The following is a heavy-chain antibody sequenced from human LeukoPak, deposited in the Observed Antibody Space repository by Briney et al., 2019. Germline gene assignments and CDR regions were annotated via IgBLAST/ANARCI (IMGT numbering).Heavy chain of an antibody. Sequence: GGSLRLSCAASGFTVSSNYMSWVRQAPEKGLGWVSIIYSGGNTYYADSVKGRFTISGDNSNNTLYLQMNNLRTEDTAMYYCARDQRARYGMDVWGQGTTVTVSS. V-gene: IGHV3-53*01. J-gene: IGHJ6*02. CDR1: GFTVSSNY. D-gene: IGHD6-25*01. CDR2: IYSGGNT. CDR3: ARDQRARYGMDV.